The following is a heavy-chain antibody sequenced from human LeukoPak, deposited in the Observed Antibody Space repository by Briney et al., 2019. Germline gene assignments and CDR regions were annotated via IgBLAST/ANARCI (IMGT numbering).Heavy chain of an antibody. V-gene: IGHV1-18*01. CDR2: NSAYNGNT. CDR3: ARAAHDSSGYYQNYFDY. CDR1: GYTFTSYG. D-gene: IGHD3-22*01. J-gene: IGHJ4*02. Sequence: GASLKVSCKASGYTFTSYGISWVRQAPRQGLEWMGWNSAYNGNTNYAQKLQGRVTMTTDTSTSTAYMELRSLRSDDTAVYYCARAAHDSSGYYQNYFDYWGQGTLVTVSS.